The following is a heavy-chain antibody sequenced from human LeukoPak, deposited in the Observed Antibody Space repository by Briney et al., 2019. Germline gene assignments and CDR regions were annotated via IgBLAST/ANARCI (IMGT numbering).Heavy chain of an antibody. CDR1: GFTFSSYS. D-gene: IGHD3-22*01. Sequence: GGSLRLSCAASGFTFSSYSMNWVRQAPGKGLEWVSYISSSSSTIYYADSVKGRFTISRDNAKNSLYLQMNRLRAEDTAVYYCAKSPTGYYDSSGYGPFDYWGQGTLVTVSS. V-gene: IGHV3-48*04. CDR3: AKSPTGYYDSSGYGPFDY. CDR2: ISSSSSTI. J-gene: IGHJ4*02.